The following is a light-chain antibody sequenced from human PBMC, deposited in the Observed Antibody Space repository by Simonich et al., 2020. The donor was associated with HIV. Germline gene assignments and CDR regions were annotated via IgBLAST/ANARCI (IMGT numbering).Light chain of an antibody. J-gene: IGKJ1*01. CDR2: KVS. CDR1: QSLVNSDGNTY. V-gene: IGKV2-30*01. CDR3: MQALQIPRT. Sequence: DVVMTQSPLSLPVTLGQPASISCRSSQSLVNSDGNTYLHWFQQRPGQSPRRLIHKVSTRDSGGPERFSGSGSGTDFTLKISRVEAEDVGVYYCMQALQIPRTFGQGTKVEIK.